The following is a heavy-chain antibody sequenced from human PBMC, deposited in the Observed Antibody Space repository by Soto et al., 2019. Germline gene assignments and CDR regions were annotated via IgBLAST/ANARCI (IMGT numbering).Heavy chain of an antibody. V-gene: IGHV4-61*01. CDR3: GSYSSGWYDVSY. Sequence: QVQLQESGPGLVKPSETLSLTCTVSGGSVSSGSYYWSWIRQPPGKGLEWIGYIYYSGSTNYNLSLRSRVTISVDTSKNQFSLKLSSVTAADTAVYYCGSYSSGWYDVSYWGQGTLVTVSS. CDR2: IYYSGST. CDR1: GGSVSSGSYY. D-gene: IGHD6-19*01. J-gene: IGHJ4*02.